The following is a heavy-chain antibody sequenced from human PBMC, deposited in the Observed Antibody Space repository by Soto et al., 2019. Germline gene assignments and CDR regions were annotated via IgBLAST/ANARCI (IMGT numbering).Heavy chain of an antibody. D-gene: IGHD3-9*01. J-gene: IGHJ3*02. CDR3: VKDQHDILTGYSLNAFDI. CDR1: GFTFSSYS. Sequence: GGSLRLSCAASGFTFSSYSMNWVRQAPGKGLGWVSSISSSSSYIYYADSVKGRFTISRDNSKNSLYLQMNSLRAEDTAVYYCVKDQHDILTGYSLNAFDIWGQGTMVTVSS. CDR2: ISSSSSYI. V-gene: IGHV3-21*01.